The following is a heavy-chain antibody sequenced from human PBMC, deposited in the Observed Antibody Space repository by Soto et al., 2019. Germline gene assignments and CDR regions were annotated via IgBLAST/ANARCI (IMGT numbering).Heavy chain of an antibody. J-gene: IGHJ6*02. CDR3: AIPPGASSTLGYCCGLDV. CDR2: ISGSGGTT. D-gene: IGHD3-10*01. Sequence: EVQLLESGGGLVQPGGSLRLSCAASGFTFSTYAMTWVRQAPGKGLEWVSAISGSGGTTYYADSEKGRFTISRDNSKNTLYLKMIGLGAEDAAVYYCAIPPGASSTLGYCCGLDVVGQWTTFPVSS. V-gene: IGHV3-23*01. CDR1: GFTFSTYA.